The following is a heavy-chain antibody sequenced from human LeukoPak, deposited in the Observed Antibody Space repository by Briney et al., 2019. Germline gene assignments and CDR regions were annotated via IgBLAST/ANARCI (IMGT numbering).Heavy chain of an antibody. Sequence: PGGSLRLSCTASGFTFGDYAMSWLRQAPGKGREGVGFIRSKAYGGTTEYAASVKGRFTITRDDSKSIAYLQMNSLKTEDTAVYYCTRDRVPADYWGQGTLVTVSS. CDR1: GFTFGDYA. V-gene: IGHV3-49*03. CDR2: IRSKAYGGTT. D-gene: IGHD2-2*01. J-gene: IGHJ4*02. CDR3: TRDRVPADY.